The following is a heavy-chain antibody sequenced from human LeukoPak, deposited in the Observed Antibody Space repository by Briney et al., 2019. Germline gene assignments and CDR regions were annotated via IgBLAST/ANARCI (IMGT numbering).Heavy chain of an antibody. CDR1: GYTLTDYY. Sequence: GASVKVSCKASGYTLTDYYFHWVRQAPGQGLKWMGWINPNSGATHYAQSFQARVTMTRDTSIASSYMELTGLESDDTAVYYCARGRRILGGPENAGDFFDFWGQGSLVTVSS. CDR3: ARGRRILGGPENAGDFFDF. V-gene: IGHV1-2*02. D-gene: IGHD3-16*01. J-gene: IGHJ4*01. CDR2: INPNSGAT.